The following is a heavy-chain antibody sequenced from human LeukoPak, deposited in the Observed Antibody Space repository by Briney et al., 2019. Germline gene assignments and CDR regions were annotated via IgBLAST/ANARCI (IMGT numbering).Heavy chain of an antibody. CDR1: GGAFSGYY. V-gene: IGHV4-34*01. CDR2: INHSGST. D-gene: IGHD3-10*01. Sequence: PSETLSLTCAVYGGAFSGYYWSWIRQPPGKGLGWIGEINHSGSTNYNPSLKSRVTMSVDTSKNQFSLKLSSVTAADTAVYYCARFNTMVRGVTQYYYGMDVWGKGTTVTVSS. J-gene: IGHJ6*04. CDR3: ARFNTMVRGVTQYYYGMDV.